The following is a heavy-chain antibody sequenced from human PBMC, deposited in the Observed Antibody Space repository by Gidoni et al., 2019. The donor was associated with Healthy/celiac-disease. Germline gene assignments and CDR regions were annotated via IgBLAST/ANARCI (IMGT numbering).Heavy chain of an antibody. CDR1: GFTFSSYA. Sequence: QVQLVESGGGGVQPGRSLRLSCAASGFTFSSYAMHWVRQAPGKGLGWVAVISYDGSNKYYADSVKGRFTISRDNSKNTLYLQMNSLRAEDTAVYYCARSGSYFVFDYWGQGTLVTVSS. D-gene: IGHD1-26*01. CDR3: ARSGSYFVFDY. V-gene: IGHV3-30*01. CDR2: ISYDGSNK. J-gene: IGHJ4*02.